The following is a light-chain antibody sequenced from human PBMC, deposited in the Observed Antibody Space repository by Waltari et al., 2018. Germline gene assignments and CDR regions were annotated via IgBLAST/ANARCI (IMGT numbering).Light chain of an antibody. J-gene: IGLJ2*01. Sequence: SYELTQPPSVSVSPGQTARLTCSGDALPKQYAYWYQQKPGQAPVLGIYKDSERPSGIPERFSGSRSGTTVTLTISGVQAEDEADYYCQSADSSGTYVVFGGGTKLTVL. CDR3: QSADSSGTYVV. V-gene: IGLV3-25*03. CDR2: KDS. CDR1: ALPKQY.